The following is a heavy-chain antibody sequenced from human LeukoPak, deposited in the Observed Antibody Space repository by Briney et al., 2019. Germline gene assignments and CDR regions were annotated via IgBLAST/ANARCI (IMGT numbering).Heavy chain of an antibody. J-gene: IGHJ4*02. Sequence: PSETLSPTCTVSGGSISGYYWSWIRQPPGKGLEWIGNIYYSGSTNYNPSLKSRVTISVDTSKNQFSLKLSSVTAADTAVYYCANYHDYSNFQGAYYLDYWGQGTLVTVSS. V-gene: IGHV4-59*08. D-gene: IGHD4-11*01. CDR2: IYYSGST. CDR3: ANYHDYSNFQGAYYLDY. CDR1: GGSISGYY.